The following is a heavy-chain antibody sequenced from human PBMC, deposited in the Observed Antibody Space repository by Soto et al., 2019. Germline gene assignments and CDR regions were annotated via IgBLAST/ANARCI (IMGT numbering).Heavy chain of an antibody. CDR1: GLTFSSYA. V-gene: IGHV3-23*01. J-gene: IGHJ2*01. D-gene: IGHD1-26*01. CDR3: AKYRGGSYPRRYFDL. CDR2: ISGSGGST. Sequence: EVQLLESGGGLVQPGGSLRLSCAASGLTFSSYAMSWVRQAPGKGLEWVSAISGSGGSTNYADSVKGRFTISRDNSKNTLYLLMNSLRAEDTAVYYCAKYRGGSYPRRYFDLWGRGALVTVSS.